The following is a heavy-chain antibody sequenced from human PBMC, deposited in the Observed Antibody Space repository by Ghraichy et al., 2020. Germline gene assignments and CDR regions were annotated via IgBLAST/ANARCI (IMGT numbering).Heavy chain of an antibody. CDR2: ISGSGGST. CDR1: GFTFSSYA. Sequence: GGSLRLSCAASGFTFSSYAMSWVRQAPGKGLEWVAAISGSGGSTQYAGSVKGRFTISRDNSKNTLYLQLNSLRAEDTAVYYCAKEVGAYCGGDRYSADWGQGTLVTVSS. D-gene: IGHD2-21*02. V-gene: IGHV3-23*01. CDR3: AKEVGAYCGGDRYSAD. J-gene: IGHJ4*02.